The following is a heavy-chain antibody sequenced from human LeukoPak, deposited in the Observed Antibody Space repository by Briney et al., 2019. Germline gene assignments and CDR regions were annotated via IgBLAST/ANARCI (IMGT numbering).Heavy chain of an antibody. Sequence: AGGSLRLSCAASGFTFSSYGMHWVRQAPGKGLEWVAVISYDGSNKYYADSVKGRFTISRDNSKNTLYLQMNSLRAEDTTIYYCAKSSPGGDGCTIQSFDYWGQGTLVTVSS. CDR3: AKSSPGGDGCTIQSFDY. D-gene: IGHD5-24*01. CDR1: GFTFSSYG. V-gene: IGHV3-30*18. J-gene: IGHJ4*02. CDR2: ISYDGSNK.